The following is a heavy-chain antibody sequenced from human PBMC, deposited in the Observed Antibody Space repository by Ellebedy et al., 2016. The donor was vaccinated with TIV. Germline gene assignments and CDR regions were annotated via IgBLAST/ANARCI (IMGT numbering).Heavy chain of an antibody. CDR2: ISAFNGDT. J-gene: IGHJ4*02. V-gene: IGHV1-18*04. CDR1: GYTFSSFG. CDR3: ARVIGLRDCSGDICSPPPPLDH. Sequence: ASVKVSCKASGYTFSSFGITWVRQAPGQGLEWMGWISAFNGDTNYVQKLQDRVTMTSDSSTSTAYLELRSLRSDDTAMYSCARVIGLRDCSGDICSPPPPLDHWGQGALVTVSS. D-gene: IGHD2-15*01.